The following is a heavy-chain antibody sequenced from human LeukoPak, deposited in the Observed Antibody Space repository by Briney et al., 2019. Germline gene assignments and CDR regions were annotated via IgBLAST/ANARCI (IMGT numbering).Heavy chain of an antibody. CDR1: GYTFTIYD. CDR2: MNPNSGNT. J-gene: IGHJ4*02. V-gene: IGHV1-8*03. CDR3: ARGSRRGVDY. Sequence: ASVTVSFKASGYTFTIYDINWVRQAPGHGIEWMGWMNPNSGNTGYAQKFQGRVTITSNTTISTAYMELSSLRSEDTAVYYCARGSRRGVDYWGQGTLVTVSS.